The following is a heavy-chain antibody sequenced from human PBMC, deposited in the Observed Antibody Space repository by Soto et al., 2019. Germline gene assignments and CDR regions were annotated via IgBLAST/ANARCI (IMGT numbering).Heavy chain of an antibody. Sequence: GGSLRLSCAASGFTFSSYAMHWVRQAPGKGLEWVAVISYDGSNKYYADSVKGRFTISRDNSKNTLYLQMNSLRAEDTAVYYCARNYDFWSGNRMDVWGQGTTVTVSS. J-gene: IGHJ6*02. CDR2: ISYDGSNK. CDR3: ARNYDFWSGNRMDV. CDR1: GFTFSSYA. D-gene: IGHD3-3*01. V-gene: IGHV3-30-3*01.